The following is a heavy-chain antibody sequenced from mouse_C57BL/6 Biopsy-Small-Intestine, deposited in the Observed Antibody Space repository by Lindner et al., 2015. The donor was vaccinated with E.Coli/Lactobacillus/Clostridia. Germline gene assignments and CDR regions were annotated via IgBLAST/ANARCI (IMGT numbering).Heavy chain of an antibody. D-gene: IGHD1-1*01. Sequence: VQLQESGAELARPGASVKLSCKASGYTFTSYGISWVKQRTGQGLEWIGEIYPRSGNTYYNEKFKGKATLTADKSSSTAYMELRSLTSDDSAVYFCAKILGSSHWYFDVWGTGTTVTVSS. J-gene: IGHJ1*03. CDR3: AKILGSSHWYFDV. CDR2: IYPRSGNT. CDR1: GYTFTSYG. V-gene: IGHV1-81*01.